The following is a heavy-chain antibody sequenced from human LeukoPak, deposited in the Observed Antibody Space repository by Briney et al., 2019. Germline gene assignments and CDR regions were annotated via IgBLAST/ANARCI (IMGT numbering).Heavy chain of an antibody. V-gene: IGHV3-7*01. J-gene: IGHJ6*02. Sequence: PGGSLRLSCAASGFTFSSYWMSWVRQAPGKGLEWVANIKQDGSEKYYVDSVKGRFTISRDNAKNSLYLQMNSLRAEDTAVYYCARGGYSSSWYGSYYYYGMDVWGQGTTVTVSS. CDR3: ARGGYSSSWYGSYYYYGMDV. CDR1: GFTFSSYW. CDR2: IKQDGSEK. D-gene: IGHD6-13*01.